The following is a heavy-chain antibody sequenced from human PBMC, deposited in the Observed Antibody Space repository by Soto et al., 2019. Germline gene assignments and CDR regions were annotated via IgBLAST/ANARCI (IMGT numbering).Heavy chain of an antibody. Sequence: SVKVCCKASGYNFSGYYIHWVRQAPGQGLEWMGWMNPNTGVANYAQKFQGKVIMTTDTSISTAYLELRSLTSDDTAVYYCAKVISTIGSKQWLAQTKHQALDYWGQGTLVTVSS. V-gene: IGHV1-2*02. D-gene: IGHD6-19*01. CDR2: MNPNTGVA. CDR3: AKVISTIGSKQWLAQTKHQALDY. J-gene: IGHJ4*02. CDR1: GYNFSGYY.